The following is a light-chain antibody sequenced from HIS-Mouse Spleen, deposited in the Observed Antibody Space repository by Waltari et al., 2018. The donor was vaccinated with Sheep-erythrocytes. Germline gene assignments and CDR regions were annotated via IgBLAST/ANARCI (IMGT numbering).Light chain of an antibody. CDR1: SSDVGGYNY. CDR3: CSYAGSYNHV. J-gene: IGLJ1*01. CDR2: DVS. Sequence: QSALTQPRSVSGSPGQSFTISCTGPSSDVGGYNYVSWYQQHPGKAPKLMIYDVSKRPSGVPDRFSGSKSGNTASLTISGLQAEDEADYYCCSYAGSYNHVFATGTKVTVL. V-gene: IGLV2-11*01.